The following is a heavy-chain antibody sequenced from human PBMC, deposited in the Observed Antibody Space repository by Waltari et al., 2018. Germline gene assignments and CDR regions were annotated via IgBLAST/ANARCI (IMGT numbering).Heavy chain of an antibody. CDR2: IKSDGNNT. D-gene: IGHD6-19*01. J-gene: IGHJ4*02. Sequence: EVQLVESGGGLVQPGGSLRLSCAASGFTFSSYWMHWVRQAPGKGLVGVLPIKSDGNNTSYADSVKGRFTISRDNAKNTLYLQMNSLRAEDTAVYYCARRASSGWEYFDYWGQGTLVTVSS. CDR3: ARRASSGWEYFDY. CDR1: GFTFSSYW. V-gene: IGHV3-74*01.